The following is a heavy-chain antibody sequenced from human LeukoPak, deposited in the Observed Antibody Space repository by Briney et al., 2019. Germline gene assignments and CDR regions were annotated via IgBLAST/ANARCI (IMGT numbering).Heavy chain of an antibody. D-gene: IGHD6-19*01. CDR2: ISGSGGST. CDR1: GFTFSSYA. J-gene: IGHJ6*02. V-gene: IGHV3-23*01. CDR3: ARDDFSSGWYPRRYYYGMDV. Sequence: GGSLRLSCAASGFTFSSYAMSWVRQAPGKGLEWVSAISGSGGSTYYADSVKGRFTISRDNSKNTLYLQMNSLRAEDTAVYYCARDDFSSGWYPRRYYYGMDVWGQGTTVTVSS.